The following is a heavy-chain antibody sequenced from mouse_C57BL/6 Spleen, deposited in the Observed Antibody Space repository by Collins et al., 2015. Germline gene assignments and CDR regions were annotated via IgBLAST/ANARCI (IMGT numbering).Heavy chain of an antibody. CDR2: IYPGDGDT. J-gene: IGHJ4*01. Sequence: KASGYAFSSSWMNWVKQRPGKGLEWIGRIYPGDGDTDYNGKFKGKATLTADKSSSTAYMQLSSLTSEDSAVYFCARIYDGYPYAMDYWGQGTSVTVSS. D-gene: IGHD2-3*01. CDR1: GYAFSSSW. CDR3: ARIYDGYPYAMDY. V-gene: IGHV1-82*01.